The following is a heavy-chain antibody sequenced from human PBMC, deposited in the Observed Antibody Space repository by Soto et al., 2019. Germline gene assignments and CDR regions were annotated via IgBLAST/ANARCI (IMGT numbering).Heavy chain of an antibody. CDR3: ASQLRRYIFLDY. CDR1: GGSISSSSYY. CDR2: IYYSGST. J-gene: IGHJ4*02. V-gene: IGHV4-39*01. D-gene: IGHD1-1*01. Sequence: PSETLSLTCTVSGGSISSSSYYWGWIRQPPGKGLEWIGSIYYSGSTYYNPSLKSRVTISVDTSKNQFSLKLSSVTAADTAVYYCASQLRRYIFLDYWGQGTLVTVSS.